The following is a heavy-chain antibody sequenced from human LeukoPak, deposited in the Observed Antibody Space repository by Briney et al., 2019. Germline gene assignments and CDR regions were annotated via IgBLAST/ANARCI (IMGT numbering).Heavy chain of an antibody. J-gene: IGHJ4*02. D-gene: IGHD3-3*01. CDR2: IYHSGST. V-gene: IGHV4-30-2*01. CDR3: ARAVFFGSGWYFDY. Sequence: TLSLTCAXSGGSISSGGYSWSWLRQPPGKGLEWIGYIYHSGSTYYNPSLKSRVTISVDRSKNQFSLKLSSVTAADTAVYYCARAVFFGSGWYFDYWGQGTLVTVSS. CDR1: GGSISSGGYS.